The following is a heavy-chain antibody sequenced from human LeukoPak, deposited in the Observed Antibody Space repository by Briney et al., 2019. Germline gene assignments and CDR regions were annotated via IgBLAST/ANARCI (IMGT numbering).Heavy chain of an antibody. V-gene: IGHV4-59*01. CDR3: ARGRYDFWSGYYYYYGMDV. D-gene: IGHD3-3*01. CDR1: GGSISSYY. Sequence: PSETLSLTCTVSGGSISSYYWSWIRQPPGKGLEWLGYIYYSGSTNYNPSLKSRVTISVDTSKNQFSLKLSSVTAADTAVYYCARGRYDFWSGYYYYYGMDVWGQGTTVTVSS. CDR2: IYYSGST. J-gene: IGHJ6*02.